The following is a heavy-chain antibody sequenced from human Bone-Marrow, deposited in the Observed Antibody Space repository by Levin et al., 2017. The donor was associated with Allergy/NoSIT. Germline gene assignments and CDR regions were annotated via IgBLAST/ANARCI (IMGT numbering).Heavy chain of an antibody. D-gene: IGHD3-16*01. J-gene: IGHJ4*02. CDR3: ARDPVYDY. CDR2: ISSSSSYI. CDR1: GFTFSSYS. Sequence: ASVKVSCAASGFTFSSYSMNWVRQTPGKGLEWVSSISSSSSYIYYADSVKGRFTISRDNAKNSLYLQMNSLRAEDTAVYYCARDPVYDYWGQGTLVTVSS. V-gene: IGHV3-21*01.